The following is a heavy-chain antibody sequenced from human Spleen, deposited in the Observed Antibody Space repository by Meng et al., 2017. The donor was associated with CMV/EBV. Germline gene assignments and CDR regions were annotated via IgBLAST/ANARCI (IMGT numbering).Heavy chain of an antibody. D-gene: IGHD3-3*01. CDR3: ARVHHLRFLEWLPSGYFDY. CDR2: INTYNGNT. CDR1: GYTFTAYG. V-gene: IGHV1-18*01. Sequence: ASVKVSCKASGYTFTAYGLSWVRQAPGQGLEWIGWINTYNGNTNYAPNFPGRVSMTADTSTTTAYMELKSLRSDDTAVYYCARVHHLRFLEWLPSGYFDYWGQGTLVTVSS. J-gene: IGHJ4*02.